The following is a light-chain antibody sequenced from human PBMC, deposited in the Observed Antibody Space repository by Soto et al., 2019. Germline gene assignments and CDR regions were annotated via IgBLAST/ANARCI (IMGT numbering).Light chain of an antibody. CDR3: QQYGSSPST. CDR2: AAS. V-gene: IGKV3-20*01. CDR1: QTVNSDY. J-gene: IGKJ5*01. Sequence: EIVLTQSPGTLSLSPGERAPLSCRASQTVNSDYLTWYQQKPGQAPRLLIYAASSGATGIPDRFSGSGSGTDFTLTISRLEPEDFAVYYCQQYGSSPSTFGQGTRLEIK.